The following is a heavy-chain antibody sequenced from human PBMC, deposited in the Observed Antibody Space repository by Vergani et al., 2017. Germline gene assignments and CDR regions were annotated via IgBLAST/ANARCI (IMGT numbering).Heavy chain of an antibody. V-gene: IGHV4-38-2*01. D-gene: IGHD2-21*02. CDR1: GYSISSGYY. Sequence: QVQLQESGPGLVKPSETLSLTCAVSGYSISSGYYWGWIRQPPGKGLEWIGSIYHSGSTYYNPSLKSRVTISVDTSKNQFSRKLSSVTAADTAVYYCATGGDSYYMDVWGKGTTVTVSS. J-gene: IGHJ6*03. CDR3: ATGGDSYYMDV. CDR2: IYHSGST.